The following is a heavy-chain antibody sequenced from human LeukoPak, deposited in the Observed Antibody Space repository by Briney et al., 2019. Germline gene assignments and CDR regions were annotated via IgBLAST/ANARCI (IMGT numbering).Heavy chain of an antibody. CDR3: ARQSDDLGYFQH. Sequence: PETLSLTCTVSGGSLSSYYWSWIRQPPGKGLEWIGYIYYRGRTKYNPSLQSRVTISVDTSRNQFSLRLSSVTAADTAVYYCARQSDDLGYFQHWGQGTLVTVSS. V-gene: IGHV4-59*08. CDR1: GGSLSSYY. D-gene: IGHD3-16*01. J-gene: IGHJ1*01. CDR2: IYYRGRT.